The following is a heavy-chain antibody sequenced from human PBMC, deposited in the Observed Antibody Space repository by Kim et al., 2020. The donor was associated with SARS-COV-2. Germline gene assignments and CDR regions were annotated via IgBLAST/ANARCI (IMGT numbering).Heavy chain of an antibody. CDR3: AKDAGYSSSWYGILYYGMDV. CDR1: GFTFDDYA. D-gene: IGHD6-13*01. CDR2: SSWNSGSI. J-gene: IGHJ6*02. V-gene: IGHV3-9*01. Sequence: GGSLRLSCAASGFTFDDYAMHWVRQAPGKGLEWVSGSSWNSGSIGYADSVKGRFTISRDNAKNSLYLQMNSLRAEDTALYYCAKDAGYSSSWYGILYYGMDVWGQGTTVTVSS.